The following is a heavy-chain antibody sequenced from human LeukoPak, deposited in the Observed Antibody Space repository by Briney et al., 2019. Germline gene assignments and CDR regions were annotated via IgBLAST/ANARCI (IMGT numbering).Heavy chain of an antibody. J-gene: IGHJ1*01. CDR3: ARDDTMIVAYFQH. D-gene: IGHD3-22*01. CDR1: GGTFSSYA. CDR2: IIPILGIA. Sequence: GASVKVFCKASGGTFSSYAISWVRQAPGQGLEWMGRIIPILGIANYAQKFQGRVTITADKSTSTAYMELSSLRSEDTAVYYCARDDTMIVAYFQHWGQGTLVTVSS. V-gene: IGHV1-69*04.